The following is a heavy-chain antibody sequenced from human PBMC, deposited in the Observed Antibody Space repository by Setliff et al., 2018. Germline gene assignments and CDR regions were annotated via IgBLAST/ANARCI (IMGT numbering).Heavy chain of an antibody. V-gene: IGHV1-18*01. Sequence: ASVKVSCKASGYAFTSYGISWVRQAPGQGLEWMGWISAYNGNTNYAQKLQGRVTMTTDTSTSTAYMELRSLRSDDTAVYYCARDQWTYDSSGYYYRFDYWGQGTLVTVSS. D-gene: IGHD3-22*01. CDR1: GYAFTSYG. CDR3: ARDQWTYDSSGYYYRFDY. J-gene: IGHJ4*02. CDR2: ISAYNGNT.